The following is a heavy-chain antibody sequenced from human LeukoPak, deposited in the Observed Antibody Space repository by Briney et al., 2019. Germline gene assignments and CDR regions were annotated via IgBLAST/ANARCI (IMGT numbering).Heavy chain of an antibody. D-gene: IGHD2-21*02. J-gene: IGHJ6*02. CDR1: GFTFSSYS. CDR3: ARYCGTDCYRNSYYYYAMDV. CDR2: IYYSGRT. V-gene: IGHV4-30-4*08. Sequence: LRLSCAASGFTFSSYSMSWVRQPPGKGLEWIGYIYYSGRTYYNPSLESRVTISVDTSKNQFSLKLSSVTAADTAMYYCARYCGTDCYRNSYYYYAMDVWGQGTTVTVSS.